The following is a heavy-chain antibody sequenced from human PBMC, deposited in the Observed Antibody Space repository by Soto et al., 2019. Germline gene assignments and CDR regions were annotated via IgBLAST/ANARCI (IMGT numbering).Heavy chain of an antibody. CDR3: ARGVRFLEWLRDYYYYFMDV. D-gene: IGHD3-3*01. CDR1: GGSFSGYY. J-gene: IGHJ6*03. Sequence: SETLSLTCAVYGGSFSGYYWSWIRQPPGKGLEWIGEINHSGSTNYNPSLKSRVTISVDTSKNQFSLKLSSVTAADAAVYYCARGVRFLEWLRDYYYYFMDVWGKGTTVTVSS. V-gene: IGHV4-34*01. CDR2: INHSGST.